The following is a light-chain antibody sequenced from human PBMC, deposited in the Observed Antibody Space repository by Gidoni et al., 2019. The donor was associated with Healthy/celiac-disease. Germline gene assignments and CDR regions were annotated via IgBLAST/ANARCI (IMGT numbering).Light chain of an antibody. CDR2: GAS. V-gene: IGKV3-15*01. CDR1: QSVSSN. CDR3: QQYNNWPLWT. J-gene: IGKJ1*01. Sequence: EIVMTQSPATLSVSPGERATLSCRASQSVSSNLAWYQRKPGQAPRLLIYGASTRATGIPARFSGSGSGTEFTLTISSLQSEDFAVYYCQQYNNWPLWTFGQGTKVEIK.